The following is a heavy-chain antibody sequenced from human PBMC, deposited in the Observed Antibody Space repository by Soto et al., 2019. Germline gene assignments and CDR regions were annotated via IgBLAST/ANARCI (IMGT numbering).Heavy chain of an antibody. CDR1: EYTFTNND. D-gene: IGHD1-1*01. Sequence: VKVAFKAGEYTFTNNDINWVRQAPGQGLQWIGWMNTNTITRDSAEVFGGRVSLTWDTSISTAYMQLSSLKIDETAVYYCAREVVATSSLWLDPWGQGTLVTVSS. V-gene: IGHV1-8*01. J-gene: IGHJ5*02. CDR3: AREVVATSSLWLDP. CDR2: MNTNTITR.